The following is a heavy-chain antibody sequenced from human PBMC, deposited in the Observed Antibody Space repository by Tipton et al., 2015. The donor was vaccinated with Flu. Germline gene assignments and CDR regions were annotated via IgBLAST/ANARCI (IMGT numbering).Heavy chain of an antibody. CDR2: IYPSGTT. V-gene: IGHV4-39*01. CDR3: ARLDTVSLRNWFDP. J-gene: IGHJ5*02. Sequence: TLSLTCTVSSGSIRSTNYFCAWIRQPPGKRLELIGSIYPSGTTYYNPSLKSRVTISVDTSKSQFSLMLRSVTAADTAVYYCARLDTVSLRNWFDPWGQGTLVTISS. CDR1: SGSIRSTNYF. D-gene: IGHD1-26*01.